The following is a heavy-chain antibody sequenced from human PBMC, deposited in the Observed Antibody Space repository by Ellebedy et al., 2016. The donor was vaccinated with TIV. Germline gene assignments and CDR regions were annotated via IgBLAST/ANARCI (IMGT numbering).Heavy chain of an antibody. Sequence: FTFSRDNAKNTLYLQMNSLRAEDTAVYYCARDQRGVPFDYWGQGTLVTVSS. V-gene: IGHV3-74*01. D-gene: IGHD2-8*01. CDR3: ARDQRGVPFDY. J-gene: IGHJ4*02.